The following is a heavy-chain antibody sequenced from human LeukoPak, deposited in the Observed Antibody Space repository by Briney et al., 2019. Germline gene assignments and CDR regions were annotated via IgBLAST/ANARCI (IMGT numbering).Heavy chain of an antibody. J-gene: IGHJ3*02. CDR1: GDSVSSNSAT. CDR3: ARGPAGTGAFDI. CDR2: TYYRSKWYN. V-gene: IGHV6-1*01. D-gene: IGHD6-13*01. Sequence: SQTLSLTCAISGDSVSSNSATWNCIRQSPSIGLDWLGRTYYRSKWYNEYAVSVKSPITINPDTSKNQFSLQLNSVTPEDTAVYYCARGPAGTGAFDIWGQGTMVTVSS.